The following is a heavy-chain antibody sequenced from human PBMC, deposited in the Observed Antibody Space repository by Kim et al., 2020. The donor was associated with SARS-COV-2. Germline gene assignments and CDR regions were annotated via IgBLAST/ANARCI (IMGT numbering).Heavy chain of an antibody. J-gene: IGHJ4*02. D-gene: IGHD2-15*01. Sequence: AQKPQGRGTMTTDTSTSTAYMELRSLRSDDTAVYYCARAYCSGGSCYFDYWGQGTLVTVSS. CDR3: ARAYCSGGSCYFDY. V-gene: IGHV1-18*01.